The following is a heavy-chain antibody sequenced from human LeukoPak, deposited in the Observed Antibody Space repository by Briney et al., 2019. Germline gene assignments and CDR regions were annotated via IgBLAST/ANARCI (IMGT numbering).Heavy chain of an antibody. CDR3: ARHVGFITMVRGVINNNWFDP. Sequence: SETLSLTCTVSGGSIGSNNYYWGWIRQPPGKGLEWIGSIYYSGYTYYNPSLKSRVTISVDTSKNQFSLKLSSVTAADTAVYYCARHVGFITMVRGVINNNWFDPWGQGTLVTVSS. CDR1: GGSIGSNNYY. J-gene: IGHJ5*02. D-gene: IGHD3-10*01. CDR2: IYYSGYT. V-gene: IGHV4-39*01.